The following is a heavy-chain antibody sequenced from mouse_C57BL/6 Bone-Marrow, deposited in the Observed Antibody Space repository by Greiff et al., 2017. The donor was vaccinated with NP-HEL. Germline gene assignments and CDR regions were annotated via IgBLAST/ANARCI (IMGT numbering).Heavy chain of an antibody. CDR3: ARSQGYFDY. CDR2: IRNKANGYTT. Sequence: EVKVEESGGGLVQPGGSLSLSCAASGFTFTDYYMSWVRQPPGKALEWLGFIRNKANGYTTEYSASVKGRFTISRDNSQSILYLQMNALRAEDSATYYCARSQGYFDYWGQDTTLTVSS. CDR1: GFTFTDYY. D-gene: IGHD6-2*01. V-gene: IGHV7-3*01. J-gene: IGHJ2*01.